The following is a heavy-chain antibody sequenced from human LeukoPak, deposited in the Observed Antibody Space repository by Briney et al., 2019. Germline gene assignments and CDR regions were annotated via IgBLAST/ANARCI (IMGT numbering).Heavy chain of an antibody. D-gene: IGHD6-6*01. CDR1: GGSITSYY. CDR2: IYYIGST. V-gene: IGHV4-59*01. CDR3: ARDPQLGPFDY. Sequence: SETLSLTCAVSGGSITSYYWSWIRQPPGKGLEWLGYIYYIGSTNYNPSLKSRVTISVDTSKNQFSLKLSSVTAADTAVYYCARDPQLGPFDYWGQGTLVTVSS. J-gene: IGHJ4*02.